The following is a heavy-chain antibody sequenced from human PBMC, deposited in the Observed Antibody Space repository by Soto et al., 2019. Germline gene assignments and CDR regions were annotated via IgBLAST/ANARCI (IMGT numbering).Heavy chain of an antibody. V-gene: IGHV1-69*01. CDR2: LIPIFGTA. Sequence: QVQLVQSGAEVKKPGSSVKVYCKASGGTFSSYALSWGRQAPGQGLEWMGGLIPIFGTANYAQKFQGRVTITADESTSTAYMELSSLRSEDTAGYYCARAPDGLNMFDYWGQGTLVTVSS. J-gene: IGHJ4*02. CDR1: GGTFSSYA. CDR3: ARAPDGLNMFDY.